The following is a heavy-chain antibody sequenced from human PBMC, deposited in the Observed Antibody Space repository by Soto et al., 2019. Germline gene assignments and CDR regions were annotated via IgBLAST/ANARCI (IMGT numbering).Heavy chain of an antibody. CDR3: ARWGCSVTNCNLNQRSYDL. V-gene: IGHV3-33*03. D-gene: IGHD1-7*01. CDR2: IWYDGSNK. CDR1: GFIFNEYG. Sequence: QVQLVESGGGVVQPGMSLRLSCAASGFIFNEYGMHWVRQAPGKGLEWVAVIWYDGSNKYYADSVKGRFTISRDNSKNTMSLQMNSLRAEDTAVYYCARWGCSVTNCNLNQRSYDLWGQGTLVTVSS. J-gene: IGHJ4*02.